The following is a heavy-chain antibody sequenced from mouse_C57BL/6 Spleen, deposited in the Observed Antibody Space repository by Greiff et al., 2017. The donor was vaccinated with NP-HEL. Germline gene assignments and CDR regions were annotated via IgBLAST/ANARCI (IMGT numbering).Heavy chain of an antibody. CDR2: IYPGSGST. Sequence: VQLQQSGAELVKPGASVKMSCKASGYTFTSYWITWVKQRPGQGLEWIGDIYPGSGSTNYNEKFKSKATLTVDTSSSTAYMQLSSLTSEDSAVYYCARRGDYYGSRGDWYFDVWGTGTTVTVSS. D-gene: IGHD1-1*01. V-gene: IGHV1-55*01. CDR1: GYTFTSYW. J-gene: IGHJ1*03. CDR3: ARRGDYYGSRGDWYFDV.